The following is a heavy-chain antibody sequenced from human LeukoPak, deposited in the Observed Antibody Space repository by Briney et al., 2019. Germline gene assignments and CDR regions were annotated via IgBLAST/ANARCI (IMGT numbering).Heavy chain of an antibody. Sequence: GGSLRLSCAASGFTSSSYAMSWVRQAPGKGLEWVSAITDSGGDTYHADSVKGRFTISRDNSKNMLYLQMNSLRAEDTAVYYCAKGSSSSRPYYFDYWGQGTLVTVSS. J-gene: IGHJ4*02. D-gene: IGHD6-6*01. CDR2: ITDSGGDT. CDR3: AKGSSSSRPYYFDY. V-gene: IGHV3-23*01. CDR1: GFTSSSYA.